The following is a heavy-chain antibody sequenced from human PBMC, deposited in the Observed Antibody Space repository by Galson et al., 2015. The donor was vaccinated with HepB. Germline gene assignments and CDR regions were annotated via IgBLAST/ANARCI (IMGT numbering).Heavy chain of an antibody. CDR1: GFTFSNFA. CDR2: ISYDGSNK. D-gene: IGHD3-10*01. V-gene: IGHV3-30*04. J-gene: IGHJ6*03. Sequence: SLRLSCAASGFTFSNFAIHWVRQAPGKGLEWVAVISYDGSNKYYANSVKGRFTISRDNSKNTLYLQINSLRAEDTAVYYCAKDYGSGSYSPFYYMYYYMDVWGKGTTVTVSS. CDR3: AKDYGSGSYSPFYYMYYYMDV.